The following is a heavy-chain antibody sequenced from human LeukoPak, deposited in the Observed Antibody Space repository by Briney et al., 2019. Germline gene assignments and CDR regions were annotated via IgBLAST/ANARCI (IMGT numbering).Heavy chain of an antibody. D-gene: IGHD3-10*01. CDR1: GFTFSDYG. J-gene: IGHJ4*02. Sequence: GRSLRLSCAASGFTFSDYGMHWVRQAPGKGLEWVAVIWYDGSNKDYAESVKGRFTISRDNSKNKLYLQMNSLRAEDTAVYYCARDYNPYYYGSGSYSPIGYGGRGTGVTVSA. CDR2: IWYDGSNK. V-gene: IGHV3-33*01. CDR3: ARDYNPYYYGSGSYSPIGY.